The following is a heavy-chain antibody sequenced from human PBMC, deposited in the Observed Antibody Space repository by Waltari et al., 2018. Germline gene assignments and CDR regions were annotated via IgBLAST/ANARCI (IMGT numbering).Heavy chain of an antibody. V-gene: IGHV1-69-2*01. CDR2: VDPEDGET. CDR3: ATTGPFIAARPFDY. J-gene: IGHJ4*02. CDR1: GYTFTDYY. Sequence: EVQLVQSGAEVKKPGATVKISCKASGYTFTDYYMHWVQQSPGKGLEWMGRVDPEDGETIYAEKFQGRVTITADTSTDTAYMELSSLRSEDTAVYYCATTGPFIAARPFDYWGQGTLVTVSS. D-gene: IGHD6-6*01.